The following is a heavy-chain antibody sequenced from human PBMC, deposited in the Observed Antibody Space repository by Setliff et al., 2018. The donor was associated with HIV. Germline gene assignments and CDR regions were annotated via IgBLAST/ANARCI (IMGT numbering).Heavy chain of an antibody. CDR3: ARDVSEWEPYWYFDL. CDR1: GYTFTSYF. CDR2: IDPNGGAT. D-gene: IGHD1-26*01. J-gene: IGHJ2*01. Sequence: GASVKVSCKAFGYTFTSYFLHWVRQAPGQGLEWLGIIDPNGGATNNAQKLQGRLTVTTDTSTGTLYMELSNLRSDDSAVYYCARDVSEWEPYWYFDLWGRGTLVTVSS. V-gene: IGHV1-46*01.